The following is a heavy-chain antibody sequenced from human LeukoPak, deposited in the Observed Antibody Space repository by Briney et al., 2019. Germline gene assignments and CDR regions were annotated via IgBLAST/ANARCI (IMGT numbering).Heavy chain of an antibody. CDR2: VIPIFGTA. Sequence: SVKVSCKASGGAFSSYAISWVRQAPGQGLEWMGGVIPIFGTANYAQKFQGRVTITADESTSTAYMELSSLRSEDTAVYYCARDPPFMTTVTTSAVGDYYYYGMDVWGQGTTVTVSS. J-gene: IGHJ6*02. CDR1: GGAFSSYA. V-gene: IGHV1-69*13. CDR3: ARDPPFMTTVTTSAVGDYYYYGMDV. D-gene: IGHD4-17*01.